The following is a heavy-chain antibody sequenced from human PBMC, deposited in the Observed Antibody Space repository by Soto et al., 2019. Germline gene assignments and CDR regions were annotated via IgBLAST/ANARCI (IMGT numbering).Heavy chain of an antibody. Sequence: ASVKVSCKASGYTFTSYYMHWVRQAPGQGLEWMGIINPSGGSTSYAQKFQGRVTMTRDTSTSTVYMELSSLRSEDTAVYYCARGEWELTKGFGPFDYWGQGTLVTVSS. CDR1: GYTFTSYY. D-gene: IGHD1-26*01. CDR2: INPSGGST. J-gene: IGHJ4*02. CDR3: ARGEWELTKGFGPFDY. V-gene: IGHV1-46*01.